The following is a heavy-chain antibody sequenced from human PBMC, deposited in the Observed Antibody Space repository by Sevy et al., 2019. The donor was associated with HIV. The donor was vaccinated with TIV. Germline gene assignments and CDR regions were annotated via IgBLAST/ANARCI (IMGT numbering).Heavy chain of an antibody. CDR3: ARGPISGSNLLDS. CDR2: IFYNGAT. CDR1: DGSISGLH. Sequence: SETLSLTCTVSDGSISGLHWSWIRQPPGKGLEWLGYIFYNGATSYNPSLTSRLTISVDTSKNQFSLRLSFVTAADTAVYYCARGPISGSNLLDSWGQGTLVTVSS. V-gene: IGHV4-59*11. D-gene: IGHD1-26*01. J-gene: IGHJ4*02.